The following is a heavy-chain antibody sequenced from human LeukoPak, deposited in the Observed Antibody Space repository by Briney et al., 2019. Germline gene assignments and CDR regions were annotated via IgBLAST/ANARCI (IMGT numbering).Heavy chain of an antibody. Sequence: PSETLSLTCTVSGGSISSSSYYWGWIRQPPGKGLEWIGSIYYSGSTYYNPSLKSRVTISVDTSKNQFSLKLSSVTAADTAVYYCARQEGIARGFFDYWGQGTLVTVSS. D-gene: IGHD6-13*01. CDR3: ARQEGIARGFFDY. CDR2: IYYSGST. V-gene: IGHV4-39*01. CDR1: GGSISSSSYY. J-gene: IGHJ4*02.